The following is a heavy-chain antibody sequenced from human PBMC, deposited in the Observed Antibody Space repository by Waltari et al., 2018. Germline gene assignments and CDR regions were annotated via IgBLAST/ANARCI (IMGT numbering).Heavy chain of an antibody. D-gene: IGHD4-4*01. CDR1: GFPFSSYW. V-gene: IGHV3-74*01. CDR2: MDNDGRTA. CDR3: ARDLLTPSVSYFGMDL. J-gene: IGHJ6*02. Sequence: EVQVVESGGGLVKPGGSLRLSCEASGFPFSSYWMHWVRQAPGKGRSWVSRMDNDGRTAKYADSVRGLFTVSRDNARNTLYLQMNSLRAEDTAVYYCARDLLTPSVSYFGMDLWGQGTTVTVSS.